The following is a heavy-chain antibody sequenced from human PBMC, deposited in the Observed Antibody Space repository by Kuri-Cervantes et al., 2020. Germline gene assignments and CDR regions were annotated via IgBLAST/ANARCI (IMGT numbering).Heavy chain of an antibody. CDR1: GFSFSDCY. V-gene: IGHV3-11*01. CDR2: ISNSGSTI. CDR3: ARVWGAYCGGDCYSSNDY. Sequence: GGSLRLSCAASGFSFSDCYMSWIRQAPGKGLEWVSYISNSGSTIYYADSVKGRFTISRDNAKNSLYLQMNSLRAEDTAVCYCARVWGAYCGGDCYSSNDYWGQGTLVTVSS. J-gene: IGHJ4*02. D-gene: IGHD2-21*02.